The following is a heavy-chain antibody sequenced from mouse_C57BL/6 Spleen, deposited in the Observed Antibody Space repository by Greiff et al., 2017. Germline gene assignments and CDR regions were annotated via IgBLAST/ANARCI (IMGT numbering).Heavy chain of an antibody. CDR2: IDPSDSET. CDR1: GYTFTSYW. Sequence: QVQLQQPGAELVRPGSSVKLSCKASGYTFTSYWMHWVKQRPIQGLEWIGNIDPSDSETHYNQKFKDKATLTVDKSSSTAYMQLSSLTSEDSAVYDCEGASNGYYDMDYWGQGTTVTVSS. D-gene: IGHD2-3*01. V-gene: IGHV1-52*01. J-gene: IGHJ2*01. CDR3: EGASNGYYDMDY.